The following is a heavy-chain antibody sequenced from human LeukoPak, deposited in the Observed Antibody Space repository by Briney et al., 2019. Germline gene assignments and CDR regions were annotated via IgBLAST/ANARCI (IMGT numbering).Heavy chain of an antibody. J-gene: IGHJ6*02. CDR1: GGSISSYY. D-gene: IGHD2-2*01. Sequence: PSETLSLTCTVSGGSISSYYWSWIRQPAGKGLEWSGRIYTSGSTNYNPSLKSRVTMSVDTSKNQFSLKLSSVTAADTAVYYCARGCSSTSCYYYYGMDVWGQGTTVTVSS. CDR2: IYTSGST. V-gene: IGHV4-4*07. CDR3: ARGCSSTSCYYYYGMDV.